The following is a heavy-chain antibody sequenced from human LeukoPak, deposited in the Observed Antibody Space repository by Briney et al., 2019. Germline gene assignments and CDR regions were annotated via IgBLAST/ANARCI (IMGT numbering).Heavy chain of an antibody. CDR2: ISSSSSYI. J-gene: IGHJ3*02. CDR3: ARDSGYAFDT. D-gene: IGHD2-15*01. Sequence: PGGSLRLSCAASGFTFSSYSMNWVRQAPGKGLEWVSSISSSSSYIYYADSVKGRFTISSDNAKNSLYLQMNTLRDEDTAVYFCARDSGYAFDTWGQGTMVTVSS. CDR1: GFTFSSYS. V-gene: IGHV3-21*01.